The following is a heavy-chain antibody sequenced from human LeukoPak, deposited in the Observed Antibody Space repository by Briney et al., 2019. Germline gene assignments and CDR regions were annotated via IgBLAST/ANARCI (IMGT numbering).Heavy chain of an antibody. Sequence: SETLSLTCTVSGGSIRSDSYYWGWIRPPPGKALEWIGSIYYNGGTNYNPSLKSRVTIAVDPSKKQFSLKMRSVTAADTAVFYRPRPPYDILTGFYLPHYFDYWGRGAPVTVSS. J-gene: IGHJ4*02. V-gene: IGHV4-39*01. CDR2: IYYNGGT. D-gene: IGHD3-9*01. CDR3: PRPPYDILTGFYLPHYFDY. CDR1: GGSIRSDSYY.